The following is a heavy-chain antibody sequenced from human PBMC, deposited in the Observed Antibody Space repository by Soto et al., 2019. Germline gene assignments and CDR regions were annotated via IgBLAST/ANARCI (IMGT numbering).Heavy chain of an antibody. CDR2: IYSSGST. V-gene: IGHV4-59*01. D-gene: IGHD5-18*01. CDR1: GGSISSYY. CDR3: ATYTAMGRNFDY. J-gene: IGHJ4*02. Sequence: QVQLQESGPGLVKPSETLSLTCTVSGGSISSYYWSWIRQPPGKGLEWIGYIYSSGSTNYNPSLKSRVPISVDTSKNQFSLKLSSVTAADTAVYYCATYTAMGRNFDYWGQGTLVTVSS.